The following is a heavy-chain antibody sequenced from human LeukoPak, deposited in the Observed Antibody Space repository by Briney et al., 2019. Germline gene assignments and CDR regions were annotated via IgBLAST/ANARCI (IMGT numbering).Heavy chain of an antibody. D-gene: IGHD3-22*01. CDR3: ARRGVVIRVILVGFHKEAFYFDS. J-gene: IGHJ4*02. V-gene: IGHV3-23*01. CDR1: GITLSNYG. Sequence: GGSLRLSCAVSGITLSNYGMSWVRQAPGKGLEWVAGISDSGGSTNYADPVKGRFTISRDNPKDTLYLQMNSLRAEDTAVYFCARRGVVIRVILVGFHKEAFYFDSWGQGALVTVSS. CDR2: ISDSGGST.